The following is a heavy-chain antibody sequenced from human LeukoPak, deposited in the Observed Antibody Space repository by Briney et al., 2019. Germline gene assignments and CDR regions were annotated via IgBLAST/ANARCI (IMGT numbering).Heavy chain of an antibody. Sequence: SGGSLRLSCAASGFTFSTYSMNWVRQAPGKGLEWVSSISSSSSYIYYADSVKGRFTISRDNAKNSLYLQMNSLRAEDTAVYYCASATYYYDSSGYYLPVWGQGTLVTVPS. J-gene: IGHJ4*02. CDR1: GFTFSTYS. CDR2: ISSSSSYI. D-gene: IGHD3-22*01. CDR3: ASATYYYDSSGYYLPV. V-gene: IGHV3-21*01.